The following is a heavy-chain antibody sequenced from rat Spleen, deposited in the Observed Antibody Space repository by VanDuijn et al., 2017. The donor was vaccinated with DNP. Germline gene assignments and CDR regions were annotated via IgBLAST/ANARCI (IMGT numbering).Heavy chain of an antibody. Sequence: VQLKESGPGLVQPSQTLSLTCTVSGFSLTSNSVHWVRQPPGKGLEWVATISYNGGTPYYRDSVKGRFTISRDNAKTTVYLQMDSLRSEDTATYYCTRQELRRLYWFAHWGQGTLVTVSS. CDR1: GFSLTSNS. D-gene: IGHD1-11*01. CDR2: ISYNGGTP. J-gene: IGHJ3*01. CDR3: TRQELRRLYWFAH. V-gene: IGHV5-29*01.